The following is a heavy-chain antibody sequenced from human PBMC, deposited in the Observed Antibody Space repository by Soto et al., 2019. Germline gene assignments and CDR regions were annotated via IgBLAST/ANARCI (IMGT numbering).Heavy chain of an antibody. CDR3: AYYGSGSQSDY. Sequence: QVQLQQWGAGLLKPSETLSLTCAVYGGSFSGYYWSWIRQPPGKGLEWIGEINHSGSTNYNPSLKSRVTISVDTSKNQFSLKLSSVTAEDTAVYYCAYYGSGSQSDYWGQGTLVTVSS. D-gene: IGHD3-10*01. J-gene: IGHJ4*02. CDR1: GGSFSGYY. CDR2: INHSGST. V-gene: IGHV4-34*01.